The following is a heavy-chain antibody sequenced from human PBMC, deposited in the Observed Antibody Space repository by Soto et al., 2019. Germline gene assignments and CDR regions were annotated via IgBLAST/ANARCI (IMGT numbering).Heavy chain of an antibody. J-gene: IGHJ6*02. Sequence: ASVKVSCKASGFTFSSSAGQWVRQARGQRLEWIGWIVVGSGNTNYAQKFQERVTITRDMSTSTAYMELSSLRSEDTAVYYCAAVWKGRILSWWRSGYGYYYYYGMDVWGQGTTVTVSS. CDR3: AAVWKGRILSWWRSGYGYYYYYGMDV. CDR2: IVVGSGNT. D-gene: IGHD2-15*01. V-gene: IGHV1-58*01. CDR1: GFTFSSSA.